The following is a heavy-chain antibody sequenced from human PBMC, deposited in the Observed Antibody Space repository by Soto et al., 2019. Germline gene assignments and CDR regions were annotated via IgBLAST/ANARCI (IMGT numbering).Heavy chain of an antibody. CDR3: AKGGPYYYDSSGYYDY. J-gene: IGHJ4*02. CDR1: GFTFSSYA. CDR2: IRGSGGST. D-gene: IGHD3-22*01. V-gene: IGHV3-23*01. Sequence: EVQLLESGGGLVQPGGSLRLSCAASGFTFSSYAMSWVRQATGKGLEWVSAIRGSGGSTYYADSVKGRFTISRDNSKNTLYLQMNSLRAEDTAVYYCAKGGPYYYDSSGYYDYWGQGTLVTVSS.